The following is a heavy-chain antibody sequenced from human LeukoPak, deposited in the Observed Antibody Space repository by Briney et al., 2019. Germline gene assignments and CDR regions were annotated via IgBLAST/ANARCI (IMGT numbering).Heavy chain of an antibody. CDR1: GYTFTAYY. CDR3: ARDEKAYDFWSGYYPRSYYYYGMDV. J-gene: IGHJ6*02. V-gene: IGHV1-2*02. D-gene: IGHD3-3*01. CDR2: INPNSGGT. Sequence: ASVKVSCKASGYTFTAYYMLWVRQAPGQGLEWMGWINPNSGGTNYAQKFQGRVTMTTDTSTSTAYMELRSLRSDDTAVYYCARDEKAYDFWSGYYPRSYYYYGMDVWGQGTTVTVSS.